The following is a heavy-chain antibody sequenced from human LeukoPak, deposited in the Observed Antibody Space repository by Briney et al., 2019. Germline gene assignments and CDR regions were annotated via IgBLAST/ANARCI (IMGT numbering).Heavy chain of an antibody. CDR1: GGSISSYY. Sequence: SETLSLTCTVSGGSISSYYWSWIRQPPGKGLEWIGYIYYSGSTNYNPSLKSRVTISVDTSKNQFSLKLSSVTAADTAVYYCAIDVWGSYLKVPYWGQGTLVTVSS. D-gene: IGHD3-16*02. CDR3: AIDVWGSYLKVPY. CDR2: IYYSGST. J-gene: IGHJ4*02. V-gene: IGHV4-59*01.